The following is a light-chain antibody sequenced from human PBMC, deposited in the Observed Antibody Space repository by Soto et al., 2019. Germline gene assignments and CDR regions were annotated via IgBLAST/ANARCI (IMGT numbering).Light chain of an antibody. CDR1: QSVSSN. CDR2: AAS. Sequence: EIVMTQSPATLSVSPGERATLSCRASQSVSSNLAWYQQKPGQAPRLLIYAASTRATGIPARFSGSGSGTEFTHTISSLQSEDFAVYYCQHYNNWPPWTFGQGTKVEIK. J-gene: IGKJ1*01. V-gene: IGKV3-15*01. CDR3: QHYNNWPPWT.